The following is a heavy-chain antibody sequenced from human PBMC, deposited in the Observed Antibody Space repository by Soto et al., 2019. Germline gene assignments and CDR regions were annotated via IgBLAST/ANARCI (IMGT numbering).Heavy chain of an antibody. J-gene: IGHJ4*02. Sequence: SETLSLTCTVSGGSISSSSYYWGWIRQPPGKGLEWIGSIYYSGSTYYNPSLKSRVTISVDTSKNQFSLKLSSVTAADTAVYYCARQFVYSSSWYAPFDYWGQGTLVTVSS. D-gene: IGHD6-13*01. CDR3: ARQFVYSSSWYAPFDY. CDR1: GGSISSSSYY. CDR2: IYYSGST. V-gene: IGHV4-39*01.